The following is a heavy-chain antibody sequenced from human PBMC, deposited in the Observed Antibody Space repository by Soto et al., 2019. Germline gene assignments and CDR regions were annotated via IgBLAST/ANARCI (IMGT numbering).Heavy chain of an antibody. D-gene: IGHD3-16*01. Sequence: GGSLRLSCAASGFTFRNYAMNWVRQAPGKGLEWVSGISESGGSTYYADSVKGRITISRDNSKNTLHLHINSLRAEDTAVYYCAKDLGRGNPSYFDCWGQGTLVTVSS. J-gene: IGHJ4*02. CDR3: AKDLGRGNPSYFDC. CDR1: GFTFRNYA. CDR2: ISESGGST. V-gene: IGHV3-23*01.